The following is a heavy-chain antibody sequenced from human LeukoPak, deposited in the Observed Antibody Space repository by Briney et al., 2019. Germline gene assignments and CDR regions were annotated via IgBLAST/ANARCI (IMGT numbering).Heavy chain of an antibody. Sequence: PSETLSLTCTVSGGSISSGDYYWSWIRRPPGKGLEWIGYIYYSGSTYYNPSLKSRVTISVDTSKNQFSLKLSSVTAADTAVYYCARYYYYDSSGYYLNWFDPWGQGTLVTVSS. V-gene: IGHV4-30-4*01. D-gene: IGHD3-22*01. CDR2: IYYSGST. CDR1: GGSISSGDYY. CDR3: ARYYYYDSSGYYLNWFDP. J-gene: IGHJ5*02.